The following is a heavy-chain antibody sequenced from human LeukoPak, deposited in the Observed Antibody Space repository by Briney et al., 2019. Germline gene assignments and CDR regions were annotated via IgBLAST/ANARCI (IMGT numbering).Heavy chain of an antibody. CDR3: AKDGISLIVVVPAAFDY. D-gene: IGHD2-2*01. Sequence: PGGSLRLSCAASGFTFSGSAMSWVRQAPGKGLEWVSSISGSGGSIFYADSVKGRFTISRDLSRNTLYLQMNSLRAEDTAVYYCAKDGISLIVVVPAAFDYWGQGTLVTVSS. J-gene: IGHJ4*02. CDR2: ISGSGGSI. CDR1: GFTFSGSA. V-gene: IGHV3-23*01.